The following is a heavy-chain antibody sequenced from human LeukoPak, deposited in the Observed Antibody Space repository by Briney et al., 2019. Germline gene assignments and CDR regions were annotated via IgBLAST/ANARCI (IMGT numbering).Heavy chain of an antibody. J-gene: IGHJ4*02. CDR1: GGSISSSSYY. D-gene: IGHD4-17*01. V-gene: IGHV4-39*01. Sequence: PSETLSLTCTVSGGSISSSSYYWGWIRQPPGKGLEWIGSIYYSGSTYYNPSLKSRVTISVDTSKNQFSLKLSSVTAADTAVYYCARARTTVTTPPHIDYWGQGTLVTVSS. CDR3: ARARTTVTTPPHIDY. CDR2: IYYSGST.